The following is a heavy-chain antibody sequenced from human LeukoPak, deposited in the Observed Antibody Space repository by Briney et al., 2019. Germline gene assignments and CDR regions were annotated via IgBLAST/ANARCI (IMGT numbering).Heavy chain of an antibody. CDR3: ARDKDVGATLLDY. Sequence: GGSLRLSCAASGFTVSSYYMNWVRQPPGKGLEWVSFIYSGGSTYYADSVKGRFTISRDNSKNTLYLQMNSLRAEDTAVYYCARDKDVGATLLDYWGQGTLVTVSS. J-gene: IGHJ4*02. V-gene: IGHV3-53*05. CDR2: IYSGGST. CDR1: GFTVSSYY. D-gene: IGHD1-26*01.